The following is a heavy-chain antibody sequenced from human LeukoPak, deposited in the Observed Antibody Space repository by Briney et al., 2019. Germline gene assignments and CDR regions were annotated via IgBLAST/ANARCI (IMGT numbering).Heavy chain of an antibody. Sequence: GGSLRLSCAASGFTFSSYAMSWVRQAPGKGLEWVSAISGSGGSTYYADSVKGRFSISRDNSKNTLSLQMNSLRAEDTAVYYCAKGRYSYGQDSDYWGQGTLVTVSS. CDR3: AKGRYSYGQDSDY. J-gene: IGHJ4*02. CDR2: ISGSGGST. CDR1: GFTFSSYA. D-gene: IGHD5-18*01. V-gene: IGHV3-23*01.